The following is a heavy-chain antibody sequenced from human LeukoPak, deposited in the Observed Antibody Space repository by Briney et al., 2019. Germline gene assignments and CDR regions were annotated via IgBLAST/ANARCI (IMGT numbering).Heavy chain of an antibody. CDR3: AKTTAGYSSGRYPGWPIDY. CDR1: GSTFRSYA. Sequence: GGSLRLSCAASGSTFRSYAIYWVRQAPGKGLEWVSGISGSGGDTYFADSVKGRFTISRDHSKNTVSLQMDSLRVEDTAVYYCAKTTAGYSSGRYPGWPIDYWGQGTLVTVSP. V-gene: IGHV3-23*01. D-gene: IGHD6-19*01. CDR2: ISGSGGDT. J-gene: IGHJ4*02.